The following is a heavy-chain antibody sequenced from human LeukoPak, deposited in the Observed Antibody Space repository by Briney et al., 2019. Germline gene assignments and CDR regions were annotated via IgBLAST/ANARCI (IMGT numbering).Heavy chain of an antibody. D-gene: IGHD6-13*01. CDR1: GGSFSGYY. V-gene: IGHV4-34*01. Sequence: SETLSLTCAVYGGSFSGYYRSWIRQPPGKGLEWIGEINHSGSTNYNLSLKSRVTISVDTSKKQFSLKVSSVTAADTAVYYCARGYPAAGFNYWGQGTLVTVSS. CDR2: INHSGST. J-gene: IGHJ4*02. CDR3: ARGYPAAGFNY.